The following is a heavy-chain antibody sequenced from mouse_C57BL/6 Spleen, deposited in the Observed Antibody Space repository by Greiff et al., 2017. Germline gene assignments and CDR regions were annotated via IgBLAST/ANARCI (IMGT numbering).Heavy chain of an antibody. V-gene: IGHV1-64*01. Sequence: QVQLQQPGAELVKPGASVKLSCKASGYTFTSYWMHWVKQRPGQGLEWIGMIHPNSGSTNYNEKFKSKATLTVDKSSSTAYMQLSSLTSEDSAVYYCARDGYDVWFAYWGQGTLVTVSA. CDR2: IHPNSGST. D-gene: IGHD2-2*01. J-gene: IGHJ3*01. CDR1: GYTFTSYW. CDR3: ARDGYDVWFAY.